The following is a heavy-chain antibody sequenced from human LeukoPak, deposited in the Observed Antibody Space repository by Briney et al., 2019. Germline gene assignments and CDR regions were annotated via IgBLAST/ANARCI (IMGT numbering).Heavy chain of an antibody. CDR1: GFTFSSYW. CDR2: INSDGSST. J-gene: IGHJ4*02. D-gene: IGHD2-2*01. V-gene: IGHV3-74*01. Sequence: GGSLRLSCAASGFTFSSYWMHWVRQAPGKGLVWVSRINSDGSSTNYADSVKGRFTISRDNAKNTLYLQMNSLGAEDTAVYYCARAGTYCSSTSCYYFDYWGQGTLVTVSS. CDR3: ARAGTYCSSTSCYYFDY.